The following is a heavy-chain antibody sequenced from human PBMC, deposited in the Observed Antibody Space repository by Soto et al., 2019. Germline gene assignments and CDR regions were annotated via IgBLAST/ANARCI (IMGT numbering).Heavy chain of an antibody. CDR3: ARRYCSSTSCYTGMDV. D-gene: IGHD2-2*02. CDR2: IDPSDSYT. J-gene: IGHJ6*02. V-gene: IGHV5-10-1*01. CDR1: GYSFTSYL. Sequence: XESLKISWKGSGYSFTSYLVIWVRQMPGKGLEWMGRIDPSDSYTNYSPSFQGHVTISADKSISTAYLQWSSLKASDTAMYYCARRYCSSTSCYTGMDVWAQGTTVTVSS.